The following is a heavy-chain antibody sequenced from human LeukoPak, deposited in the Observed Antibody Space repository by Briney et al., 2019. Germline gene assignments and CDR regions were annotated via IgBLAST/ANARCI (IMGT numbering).Heavy chain of an antibody. J-gene: IGHJ6*04. CDR3: TTVNPNYYYGMDV. CDR2: IKSKTDGGTT. CDR1: GFTFSNAW. V-gene: IGHV3-15*01. Sequence: PGGSLRLSCAASGFTFSNAWMSWVRQAPGQGLEWVGRIKSKTDGGTTDYAAPVKGRFTISRDDSKNTLYLQMNSLKTEDTAVYYCTTVNPNYYYGMDVWGKGTTVTVSS.